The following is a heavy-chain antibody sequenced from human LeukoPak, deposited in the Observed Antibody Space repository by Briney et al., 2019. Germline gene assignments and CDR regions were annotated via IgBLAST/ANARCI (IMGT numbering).Heavy chain of an antibody. CDR2: ISAYNGNT. CDR3: ARHEGSGWYDDAFDI. V-gene: IGHV1-18*01. Sequence: ASVKVSRKASGYTFTSYGISWVRQAPGQGLEWMGWISAYNGNTNYAQKLQGRVTMTTDTSTSTAYMELRSLRSDDTAVYYCARHEGSGWYDDAFDIWGQGTMVTVSS. CDR1: GYTFTSYG. D-gene: IGHD6-19*01. J-gene: IGHJ3*02.